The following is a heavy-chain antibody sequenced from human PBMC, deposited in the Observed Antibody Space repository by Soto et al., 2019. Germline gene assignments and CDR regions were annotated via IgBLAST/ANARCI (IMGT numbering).Heavy chain of an antibody. J-gene: IGHJ6*02. CDR3: AKDRGIWFGELLYSVRGMDV. V-gene: IGHV3-30*18. D-gene: IGHD3-10*01. CDR2: ISYDGSNK. CDR1: GFTFGTYW. Sequence: VQLVESGGGLVQPGGSLRLSCAASGFTFGTYWMHWVRQAPGKGLEWVAVISYDGSNKYYADSVKGRFTISRDNSKNTLYLQMNSLRAEDTAVYYCAKDRGIWFGELLYSVRGMDVWGQGTTVTVSS.